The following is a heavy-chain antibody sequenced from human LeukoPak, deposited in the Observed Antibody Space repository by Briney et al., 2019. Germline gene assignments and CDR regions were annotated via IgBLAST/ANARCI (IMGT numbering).Heavy chain of an antibody. J-gene: IGHJ6*03. CDR2: ISGSGGST. Sequence: PGGSLRLSCAASGFTFSSYAMSWVRQAPGKGLEWVSAISGSGGSTYYADSVKGRFTISRDNSKNTLYLQMNSLRAEDTAVYYCARVGDTAMVTNYYYYYMDVWGKGTTVTVSS. CDR1: GFTFSSYA. CDR3: ARVGDTAMVTNYYYYYMDV. V-gene: IGHV3-23*01. D-gene: IGHD5-18*01.